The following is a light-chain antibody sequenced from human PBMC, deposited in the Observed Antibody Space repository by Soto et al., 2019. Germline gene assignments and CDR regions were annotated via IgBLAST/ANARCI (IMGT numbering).Light chain of an antibody. CDR1: SSDLGGYNY. J-gene: IGLJ1*01. V-gene: IGLV2-14*01. CDR2: EVT. Sequence: QSALTQPASVSGSLRQSITISCTGTSSDLGGYNYVSWYQHHPGKAPRLVIYEVTNRPSGVSNRFSGSKSGNTASLTISGLQAEDEADYYCNSFTDSSLYVFGTGTKVTVL. CDR3: NSFTDSSLYV.